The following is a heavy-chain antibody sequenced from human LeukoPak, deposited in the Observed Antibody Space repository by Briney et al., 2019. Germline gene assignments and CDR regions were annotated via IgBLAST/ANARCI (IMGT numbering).Heavy chain of an antibody. V-gene: IGHV3-23*01. Sequence: PGGSLRLSCAASGFTFSSYSMNWVRQAPGKGLEWVSTISGSGSATYNAGSVKGRFTTSRDNSNNTLYLQMNSLRAEDTAVYYCAKTEAPAAIRAGSDYWGQGTLVTVSS. J-gene: IGHJ4*02. CDR2: ISGSGSAT. CDR1: GFTFSSYS. CDR3: AKTEAPAAIRAGSDY. D-gene: IGHD2-2*02.